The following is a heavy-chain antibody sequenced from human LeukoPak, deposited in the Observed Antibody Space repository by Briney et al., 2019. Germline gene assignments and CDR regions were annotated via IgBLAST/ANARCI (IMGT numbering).Heavy chain of an antibody. D-gene: IGHD6-19*01. V-gene: IGHV3-9*01. Sequence: GGSLRLSCAASGFTFSSYAMSWVRQVPGKGLEWVSGISWNSGNIGYADSVKGRFTISRDNAKNSLYLQMNSLRPEDTALYYCAKSLAVAGFDYWGQGTLVTVSS. CDR1: GFTFSSYA. J-gene: IGHJ4*02. CDR3: AKSLAVAGFDY. CDR2: ISWNSGNI.